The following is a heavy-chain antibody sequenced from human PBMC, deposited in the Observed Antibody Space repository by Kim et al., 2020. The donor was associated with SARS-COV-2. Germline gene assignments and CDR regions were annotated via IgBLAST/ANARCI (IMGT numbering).Heavy chain of an antibody. CDR2: ISSSSSTI. V-gene: IGHV3-48*04. J-gene: IGHJ4*02. CDR3: ASNRVVVAAIIFDY. D-gene: IGHD2-15*01. CDR1: GFTFSSYS. Sequence: GGSLRLSCAASGFTFSSYSMNWVRQAPGKGLEWVSYISSSSSTIYYADSVKGRFTISRDNAKNSLYLQMNSLRAEDTAVYYCASNRVVVAAIIFDYWGQGTLVTVSS.